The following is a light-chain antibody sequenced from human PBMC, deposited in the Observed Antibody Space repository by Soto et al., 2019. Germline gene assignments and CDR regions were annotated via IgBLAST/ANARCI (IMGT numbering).Light chain of an antibody. J-gene: IGKJ4*01. CDR3: LSGHSRP. CDR1: QGLSTY. CDR2: AAS. Sequence: DLEMSLYPSSVSASVGNTVTIIYRASQGLSTYLAWSQQKPGIATKLLMYAASDLQSGVTSRFSGSGSGTDFTLTISSLLPEDFATYYCLSGHSRPFGGGTKV. V-gene: IGKV1-12*02.